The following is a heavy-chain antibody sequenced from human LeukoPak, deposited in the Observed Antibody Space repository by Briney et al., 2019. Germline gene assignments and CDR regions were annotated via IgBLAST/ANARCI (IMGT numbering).Heavy chain of an antibody. V-gene: IGHV4-59*01. CDR1: GGSISAYS. Sequence: PSETLSLTCTVSGGSISAYSWGWIRQPPGKGLEWIAYISDIGSINYNPSLKSRVTISLDTSKNQFSLKLSSVTAADTAVYYCARGLYDYVWGSYRQLDYWGQGTLVTVSS. CDR3: ARGLYDYVWGSYRQLDY. CDR2: ISDIGSI. D-gene: IGHD3-16*02. J-gene: IGHJ4*02.